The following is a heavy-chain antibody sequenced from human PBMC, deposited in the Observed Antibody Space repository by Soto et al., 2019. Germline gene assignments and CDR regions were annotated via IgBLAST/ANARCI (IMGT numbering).Heavy chain of an antibody. CDR1: GYTFTSYG. Sequence: GASVKVSCKASGYTFTSYGISWVRQAPGQGLEWMGWISAYNGNTNYAQKLQGRVTMTTDTSTSTAYMELRSLRSDDTAVYYCASPYDIAVAGTNYYYCGMDVWGQGTTVTVSS. J-gene: IGHJ6*02. CDR3: ASPYDIAVAGTNYYYCGMDV. V-gene: IGHV1-18*01. D-gene: IGHD6-19*01. CDR2: ISAYNGNT.